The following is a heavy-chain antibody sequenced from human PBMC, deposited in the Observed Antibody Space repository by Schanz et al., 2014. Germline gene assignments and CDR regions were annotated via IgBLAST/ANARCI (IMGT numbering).Heavy chain of an antibody. V-gene: IGHV1-8*02. CDR2: MNPNSGNP. J-gene: IGHJ4*02. CDR3: ARGRTFDY. CDR1: GYTFTDYG. Sequence: QVQLIQSGAEVKKPGASVKVSCTASGYTFTDYGVIWVRQAPGQGLEWLGWMNPNSGNPGFAQKFRGRVTMTRNTSMSTAYIELHILTSEDTAVYYCARGRTFDYWGQGTLVTVSS.